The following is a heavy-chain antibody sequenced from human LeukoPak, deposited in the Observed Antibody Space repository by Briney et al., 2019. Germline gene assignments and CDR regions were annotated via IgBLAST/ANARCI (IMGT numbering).Heavy chain of an antibody. CDR2: IYYNGST. D-gene: IGHD1-1*01. CDR1: GGSISRTGYY. CDR3: ARGNRGDNWNDPVIAFDI. J-gene: IGHJ3*02. Sequence: PSETLSLTCTVSGGSISRTGYYWGWIRQPPGKGLECIGTIYYNGSTYYNPSLKSRVTISIDTSKNQFSLKVRFVTAADTAVYYCARGNRGDNWNDPVIAFDIWGQGTMVTVSS. V-gene: IGHV4-39*07.